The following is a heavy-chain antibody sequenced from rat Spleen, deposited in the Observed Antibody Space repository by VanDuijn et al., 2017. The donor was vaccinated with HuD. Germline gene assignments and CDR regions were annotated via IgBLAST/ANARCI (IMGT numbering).Heavy chain of an antibody. Sequence: EVQLVESGGGLVQPGGSLKLSCAASGFIFNSYYMVWVRQAPTKGLEWVAYISTAGSNTFYRDSVKGRFTISRDNAENTVYLQMSKLGSEDTAIYYCARARSDWSPDYWGQGVMVTVSS. D-gene: IGHD4-2*01. CDR2: ISTAGSNT. CDR1: GFIFNSYY. J-gene: IGHJ2*01. CDR3: ARARSDWSPDY. V-gene: IGHV5-27*01.